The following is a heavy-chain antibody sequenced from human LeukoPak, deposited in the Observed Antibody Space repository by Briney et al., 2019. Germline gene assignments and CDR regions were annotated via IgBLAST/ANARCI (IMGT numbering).Heavy chain of an antibody. CDR1: GGSFSGYY. Sequence: SETLSLTCAVYGGSFSGYYWSWIRQPPGKGLEWIGEINHSGSTNYNPSLKSRVTTSVDTSKNQFSLKLSSVTAADTAVYYCAREIIRFSSGWFDYWGQGTLVTVSS. J-gene: IGHJ4*02. CDR3: AREIIRFSSGWFDY. V-gene: IGHV4-34*01. CDR2: INHSGST. D-gene: IGHD6-19*01.